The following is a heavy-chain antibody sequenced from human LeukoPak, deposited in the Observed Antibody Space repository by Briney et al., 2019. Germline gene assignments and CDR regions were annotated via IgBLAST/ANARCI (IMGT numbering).Heavy chain of an antibody. CDR2: IYHSGST. CDR1: GGSISSSNW. J-gene: IGHJ5*02. V-gene: IGHV4-4*02. D-gene: IGHD2-8*01. CDR3: ALMVYAMSYWFDP. Sequence: SETLSLTCAVSGGSISSSNWWSWVRQPPGKGLEWIGEIYHSGSTNYNPSLKSRVTISVDKSKNQFSLKLSSVTAADTAVYYCALMVYAMSYWFDPWGRGTLVTVSS.